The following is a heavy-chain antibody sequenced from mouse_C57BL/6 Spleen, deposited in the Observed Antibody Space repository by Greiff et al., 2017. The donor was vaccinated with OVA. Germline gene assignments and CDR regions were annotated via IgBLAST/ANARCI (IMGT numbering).Heavy chain of an antibody. Sequence: VQLKESGAELVKPGASVKLSCTASEFNIKDYHIHWVKQRTEQGLEWIGRIAPEDGETKYAPKFQGKATITSDTASNTAYLQLSSLTSEDTAVYYCARSVTGFDYWGQRTTLTVSS. V-gene: IGHV14-2*01. J-gene: IGHJ2*01. CDR3: ARSVTGFDY. D-gene: IGHD2-13*01. CDR2: IAPEDGET. CDR1: EFNIKDYH.